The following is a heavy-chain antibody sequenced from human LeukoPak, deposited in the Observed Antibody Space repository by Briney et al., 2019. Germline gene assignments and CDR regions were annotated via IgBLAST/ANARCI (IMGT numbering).Heavy chain of an antibody. J-gene: IGHJ4*02. CDR1: GFTFSSYE. CDR3: AREPNTYGDFLFDY. V-gene: IGHV3-48*03. CDR2: ISSSGSTI. Sequence: LGGSLRLSCAATGFTFSSYEMNWVRQAPGKGLEWVSYISSSGSTIYYADSVKGRFTISRDNAKNSLYLQMNTLSAEDTAVYYCAREPNTYGDFLFDYWGQGTLVTVSS. D-gene: IGHD4-17*01.